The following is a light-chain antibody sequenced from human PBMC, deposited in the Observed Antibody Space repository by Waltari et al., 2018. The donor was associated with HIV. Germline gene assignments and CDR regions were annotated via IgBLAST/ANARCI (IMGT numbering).Light chain of an antibody. J-gene: IGKJ1*01. CDR2: RAA. CDR1: QDISSD. V-gene: IGKV3-15*01. Sequence: ELVLTPSPATLSVSPGEGATLPCRASQDISSDLAWYQQKPGQAPRLLISRAAARATGIPARFSGSGSGTEFTLTISSLQSDDFAIYYCQHYKDWPPWTFGQGTKVEVK. CDR3: QHYKDWPPWT.